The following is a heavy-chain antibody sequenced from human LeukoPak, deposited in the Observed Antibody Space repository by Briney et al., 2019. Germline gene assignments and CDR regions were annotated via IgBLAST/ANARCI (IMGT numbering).Heavy chain of an antibody. CDR3: AKPRTTGLGWAQFDY. CDR2: FDGNGPNT. V-gene: IGHV3-23*01. CDR1: GFTFSSFA. J-gene: IGHJ4*02. D-gene: IGHD2-8*02. Sequence: GALRLYCAASGFTFSSFAMTWVRQAPGKGLEWVSGFDGNGPNTYYADSVKGRWTISRDNSRNTLYLEMNSLRPEDTAIYYCAKPRTTGLGWAQFDYWGQGSLVTVSS.